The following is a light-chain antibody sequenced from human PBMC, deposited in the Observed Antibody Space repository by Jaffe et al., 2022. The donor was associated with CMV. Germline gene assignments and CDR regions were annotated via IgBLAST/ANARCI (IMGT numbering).Light chain of an antibody. V-gene: IGKV3-15*01. CDR1: QSVRSN. Sequence: EIVMTQSPATLSVSPGEGVTLFCRASQSVRSNLAWYQQKPGQAPRLLIYAASARATGIPARFSGSGSGTDFTLTISGLQSEDFAVYYCQQYNQWPPITFGQGTRLEI. J-gene: IGKJ5*01. CDR2: AAS. CDR3: QQYNQWPPIT.